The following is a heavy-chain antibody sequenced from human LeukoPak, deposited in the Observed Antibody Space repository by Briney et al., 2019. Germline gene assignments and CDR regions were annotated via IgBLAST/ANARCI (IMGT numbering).Heavy chain of an antibody. V-gene: IGHV4-39*01. Sequence: SETLSLTCTASGGSISSSSNYWGWFRQPPGKGLEWIGSIYYSGSTYYNPSPKGRVTISVDRSRNHFSLKLTSVTAADTAVYYCARRHGASDYWGQGTLVTVSS. D-gene: IGHD4-17*01. CDR1: GGSISSSSNY. J-gene: IGHJ4*02. CDR2: IYYSGST. CDR3: ARRHGASDY.